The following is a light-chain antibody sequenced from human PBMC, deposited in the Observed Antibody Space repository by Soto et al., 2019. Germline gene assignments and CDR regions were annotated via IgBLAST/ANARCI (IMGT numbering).Light chain of an antibody. J-gene: IGLJ1*01. CDR2: EVS. CDR1: SSDVGGYNY. Sequence: QSVLTQPPSASGSPGQSVTISCTGTSSDVGGYNYISWYQQHPGKAPKLMIYEVSKRPSGVPDRFSGSKSGNTASLTVSGLQAEDEADYYCCSYAGDSTYVFGTGTRSPS. CDR3: CSYAGDSTYV. V-gene: IGLV2-8*01.